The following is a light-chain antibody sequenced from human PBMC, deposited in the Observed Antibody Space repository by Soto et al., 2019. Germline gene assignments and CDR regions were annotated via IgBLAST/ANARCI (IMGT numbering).Light chain of an antibody. J-gene: IGKJ4*01. CDR1: QDISSY. CDR2: AAS. Sequence: DIQLTQSPSFLSASVGDRVTITCRASQDISSYLVWYQQRPGKAPKLLIYAASTLQSGVPSRFSGSGSGTEFTLTISSLQPEDFATYYCQQLNSYPQLTFGGGTKVEIK. V-gene: IGKV1-9*01. CDR3: QQLNSYPQLT.